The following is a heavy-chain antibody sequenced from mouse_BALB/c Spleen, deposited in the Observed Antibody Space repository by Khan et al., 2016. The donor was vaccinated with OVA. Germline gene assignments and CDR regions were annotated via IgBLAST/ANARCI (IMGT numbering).Heavy chain of an antibody. J-gene: IGHJ3*01. CDR1: GYTFTNYG. CDR2: INTYTGEP. D-gene: IGHD1-1*01. Sequence: QLVESGPELKKPGETVKISCKAPGYTFTNYGMNWVKQAPGQGLKWMGWINTYTGEPTYADDFRGRFAFPLETSASTSYLQINNLKNKNTAKYFCTGGAFCYSRGKNAWFAYWGQGTLVTVSA. CDR3: TGGAFCYSRGKNAWFAY. V-gene: IGHV9-3-1*01.